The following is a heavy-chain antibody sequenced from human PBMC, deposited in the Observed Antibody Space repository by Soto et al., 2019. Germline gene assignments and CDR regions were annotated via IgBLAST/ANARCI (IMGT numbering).Heavy chain of an antibody. CDR1: GGSISSGGYY. CDR3: ARDLKTGTSGFYYYYGMDV. CDR2: IYYSGST. D-gene: IGHD1-7*01. Sequence: KTSETLSVTCTVSGGSISSGGYYWSWIRQHPGKGLEWVGYIYYSGSTYYNPSLKSRVTISVDTSKNQFSLKLSSVTAADTAVYYCARDLKTGTSGFYYYYGMDVWGQGTTVTVSS. J-gene: IGHJ6*02. V-gene: IGHV4-31*03.